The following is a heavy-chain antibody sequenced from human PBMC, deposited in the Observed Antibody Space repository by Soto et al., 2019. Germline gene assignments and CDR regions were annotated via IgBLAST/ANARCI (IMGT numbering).Heavy chain of an antibody. V-gene: IGHV3-9*01. CDR3: AKGGESGYSYGRREFDY. J-gene: IGHJ4*02. CDR1: GFTFDDYA. Sequence: EVQLVESGGGLVQPGRSLRLSCAASGFTFDDYAMHWARQAPGKGLEWVSGISWNSGSIGYADSVKGRFTISRDNAKNSLYLQMNSLRAEDTPLYYCAKGGESGYSYGRREFDYWGQGTLVTVSS. CDR2: ISWNSGSI. D-gene: IGHD5-18*01.